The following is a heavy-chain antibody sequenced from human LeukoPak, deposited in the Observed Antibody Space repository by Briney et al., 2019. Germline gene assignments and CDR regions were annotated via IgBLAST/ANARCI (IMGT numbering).Heavy chain of an antibody. CDR3: ASLSTSPSIGDY. Sequence: QPGGSLRLSCAASGFTFSTYSMNWVRQAPGKGLEWVSSITSSSSYIYYADSVKGRFTISRDNAKNSLYLQMNSLTADDTALYYCASLSTSPSIGDYWGQGTLVTVSS. J-gene: IGHJ4*02. CDR2: ITSSSSYI. V-gene: IGHV3-21*01. CDR1: GFTFSTYS. D-gene: IGHD2/OR15-2a*01.